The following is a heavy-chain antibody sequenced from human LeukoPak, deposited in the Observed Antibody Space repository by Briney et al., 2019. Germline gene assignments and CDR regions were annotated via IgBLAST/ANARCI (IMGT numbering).Heavy chain of an antibody. CDR1: GFTFSTYV. CDR3: ARSTIFGVVIIGTFDY. Sequence: PGGSLRLSCAASGFTFSTYVMSWVRQAPGKGLEWISGISGSGGSTYYADSVKGRFTISRDNPKNTLYLQMNSLRVEDTAVYYCARSTIFGVVIIGTFDYWGQGTLVTVSS. J-gene: IGHJ4*02. D-gene: IGHD3-3*01. CDR2: ISGSGGST. V-gene: IGHV3-23*01.